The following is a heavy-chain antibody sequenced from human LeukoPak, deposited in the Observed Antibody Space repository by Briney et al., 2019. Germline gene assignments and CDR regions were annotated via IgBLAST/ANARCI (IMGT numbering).Heavy chain of an antibody. CDR1: GGTFSSYA. CDR3: ARGLGIAAADTFCY. V-gene: IGHV1-69*04. CDR2: IIPILGIA. Sequence: SVKVSCKASGGTFSSYAISWVRQAPGQGLEWMGRIIPILGIANYAQKFQGRVTITADKSTSTAYMELSSLRSEDTAVYYCARGLGIAAADTFCYWGQGTLVTVSS. J-gene: IGHJ4*02. D-gene: IGHD6-13*01.